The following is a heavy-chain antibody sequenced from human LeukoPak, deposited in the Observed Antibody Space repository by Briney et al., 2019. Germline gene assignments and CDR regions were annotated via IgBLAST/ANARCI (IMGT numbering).Heavy chain of an antibody. CDR2: IQHDGSGQ. CDR1: GFTFSSYG. D-gene: IGHD5-18*01. V-gene: IGHV3-30*02. Sequence: PGRSLRLSCAASGFTFSSYGMHWVRQAPGKGLDWMAYIQHDGSGQFYADSVQGRFAISRDNSKNTVYLQMNSLRVEDTALYYCAKFDTVMVNHDAFDIWGLGTMVTVSS. J-gene: IGHJ3*02. CDR3: AKFDTVMVNHDAFDI.